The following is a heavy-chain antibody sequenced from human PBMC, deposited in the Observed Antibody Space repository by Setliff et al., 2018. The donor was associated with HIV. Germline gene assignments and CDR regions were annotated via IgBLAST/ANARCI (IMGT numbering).Heavy chain of an antibody. CDR3: ARERITMIRGVNGDY. Sequence: ASVKVFCKASGGTFSSYAIHWVRQAPGQGLEWMGRIIPIFGTTNYAQKFQGRVTITADKSTSTAYMELSSLRSEDTAVYFCARERITMIRGVNGDYWGQGTLVTVSS. CDR1: GGTFSSYA. V-gene: IGHV1-69*06. J-gene: IGHJ4*02. D-gene: IGHD3-10*01. CDR2: IIPIFGTT.